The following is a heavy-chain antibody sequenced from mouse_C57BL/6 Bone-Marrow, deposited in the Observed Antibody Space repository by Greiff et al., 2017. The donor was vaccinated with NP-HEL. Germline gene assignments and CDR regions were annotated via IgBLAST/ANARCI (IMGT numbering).Heavy chain of an antibody. CDR3: AISRGYYAMDY. V-gene: IGHV1-19*01. Sequence: EVKLMESGPVLVKPGASVKMSCKASGYTFTDYYMNWVKQSHGKSLEWIGVINPYNGGTSYNQKFKGKATLTVDKSSSTAYMDLNSLTSEDSAVYYCAISRGYYAMDYWGQGTSVTVSS. CDR2: INPYNGGT. J-gene: IGHJ4*01. CDR1: GYTFTDYY.